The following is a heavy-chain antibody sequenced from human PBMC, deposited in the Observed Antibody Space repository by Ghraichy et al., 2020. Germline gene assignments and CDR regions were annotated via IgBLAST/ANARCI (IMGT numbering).Heavy chain of an antibody. CDR3: ARVKSASTVTEGPWGL. J-gene: IGHJ4*02. V-gene: IGHV1-8*01. Sequence: ASVKVSCKASGYTFTSYDINWVRQATGQGLEWMGWMNPNSGNTGYAQKFQGRVTMTRNTSISTAYMELSSLRSEDTAVYYCARVKSASTVTEGPWGLWGQGTLVTVSS. CDR1: GYTFTSYD. D-gene: IGHD4-17*01. CDR2: MNPNSGNT.